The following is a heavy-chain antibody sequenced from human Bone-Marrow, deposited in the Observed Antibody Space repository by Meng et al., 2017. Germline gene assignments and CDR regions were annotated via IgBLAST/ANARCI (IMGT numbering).Heavy chain of an antibody. V-gene: IGHV1-69*01. Sequence: QVQLGQSWAEWKKPGSSVKVSCKAAGGTFSSYAISWVRQAPGQGLEWMGGIIPIFGTANYAQKFQGRVTITADESTSTAYMELSSLRSEDTAVYYCASMTTVTVDYYFDYWGQGTLVTVSS. D-gene: IGHD4-17*01. CDR2: IIPIFGTA. CDR3: ASMTTVTVDYYFDY. CDR1: GGTFSSYA. J-gene: IGHJ4*02.